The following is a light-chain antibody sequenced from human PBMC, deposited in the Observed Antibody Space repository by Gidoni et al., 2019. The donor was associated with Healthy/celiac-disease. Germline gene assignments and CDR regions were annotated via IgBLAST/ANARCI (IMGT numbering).Light chain of an antibody. CDR2: YKSDSDN. Sequence: QAVLTQPASLSASPGPSASLTCTLPSGINVGTYRIYWYQQKPGSPPQYLLRYKSDSDNQQGSGVPSRFSGSKDASANAGILLISGLQSEDEADYYCMIWHSSAWVFGGGTKLSVL. CDR3: MIWHSSAWV. CDR1: SGINVGTYR. J-gene: IGLJ3*02. V-gene: IGLV5-45*01.